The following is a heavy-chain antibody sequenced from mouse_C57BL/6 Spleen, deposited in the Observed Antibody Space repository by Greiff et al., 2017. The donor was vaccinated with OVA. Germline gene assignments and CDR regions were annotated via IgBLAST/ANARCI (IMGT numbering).Heavy chain of an antibody. J-gene: IGHJ4*01. CDR1: GFSLTSYG. CDR2: IWRGGST. CDR3: AKNPPDGSYAMDY. D-gene: IGHD2-3*01. V-gene: IGHV2-5*01. Sequence: VKLMESGPGLVQPSQSLSITCTVSGFSLTSYGVHWVRQSPGKGLEWLGVIWRGGSTDYNAAFMSRLSITKDNSKSQVFFKMNSLQADDTAIYYCAKNPPDGSYAMDYWGQGTSVTVSS.